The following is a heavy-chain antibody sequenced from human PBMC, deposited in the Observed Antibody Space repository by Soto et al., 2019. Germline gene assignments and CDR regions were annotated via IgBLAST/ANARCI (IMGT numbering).Heavy chain of an antibody. J-gene: IGHJ6*02. CDR2: ISYDGSNK. Sequence: PGGAPRLSCAASGFTFSSYGMHWVRQAPGKGLEWVAVISYDGSNKYYADSVKGRFTISRDNSKNTLYLQMNSLRAEDTAVYYCAKDYREEWIQLSYGMDVWGQGTTVTVSS. CDR1: GFTFSSYG. D-gene: IGHD5-18*01. CDR3: AKDYREEWIQLSYGMDV. V-gene: IGHV3-30*18.